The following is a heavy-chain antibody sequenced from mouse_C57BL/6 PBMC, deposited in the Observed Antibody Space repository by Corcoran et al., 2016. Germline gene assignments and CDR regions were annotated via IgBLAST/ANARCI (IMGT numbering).Heavy chain of an antibody. CDR2: IYPGSGNT. CDR1: GYTFTDYY. CDR3: AREGLFAY. D-gene: IGHD3-3*01. V-gene: IGHV1-76*01. Sequence: QVQLKQSGAELVRPGASVKLSCKASGYTFTDYYINWVKQRPGQGLEWIARIYPGSGNTYYNEKFKGKATLTAEKSSSTAYMQLSRLTSEDSSVYFCAREGLFAYWGQGTRVTVSA. J-gene: IGHJ3*01.